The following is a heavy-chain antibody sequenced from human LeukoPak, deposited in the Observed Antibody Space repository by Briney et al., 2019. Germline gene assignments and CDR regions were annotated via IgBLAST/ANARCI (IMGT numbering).Heavy chain of an antibody. CDR2: INHSGST. Sequence: PETLILTCAVYGGSFSGYYWSWIRQPPGKGLEWIGEINHSGSTNYNPSLKSRVTISVDTSKNQFSLKLSSVTAADTAVYYCASAKYNWNWRYHWFGTCGQGAMIRVSS. V-gene: IGHV4-34*01. CDR3: ASAKYNWNWRYHWFGT. J-gene: IGHJ5*02. CDR1: GGSFSGYY. D-gene: IGHD1-7*01.